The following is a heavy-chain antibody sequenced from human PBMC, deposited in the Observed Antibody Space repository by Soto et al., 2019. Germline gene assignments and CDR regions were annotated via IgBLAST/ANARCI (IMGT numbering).Heavy chain of an antibody. D-gene: IGHD2-15*01. V-gene: IGHV3-11*01. J-gene: IGHJ6*03. Sequence: PGGSLRLSCAASGFTFSDYYMSWMRQAPGKGLEWVSYISPSSSTIYYVDSVKGQFTISRDNAKNSLYLQMDSLRAGDTAVYYCARDWPPSEVVAAAVKYSYYYMDVWGKGTTVTVSS. CDR2: ISPSSSTI. CDR1: GFTFSDYY. CDR3: ARDWPPSEVVAAAVKYSYYYMDV.